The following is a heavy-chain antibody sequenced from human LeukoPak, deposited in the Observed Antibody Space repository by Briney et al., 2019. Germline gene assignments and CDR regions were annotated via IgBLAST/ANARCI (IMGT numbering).Heavy chain of an antibody. Sequence: SVKVSCKASGVTFSSYTINWVRQAPGQGLEWMGGIIPIFGTANYAQKLQGRVTMTTDTSTSTAYMELRSLRSDDTALYYCAKDTGYYHDSSNYWVWGQGTLVTVSS. CDR1: GVTFSSYT. J-gene: IGHJ4*02. CDR2: IIPIFGTA. CDR3: AKDTGYYHDSSNYWV. D-gene: IGHD3-22*01. V-gene: IGHV1-69*05.